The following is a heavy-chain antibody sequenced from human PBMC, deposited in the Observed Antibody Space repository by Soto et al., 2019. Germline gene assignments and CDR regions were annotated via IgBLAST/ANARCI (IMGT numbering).Heavy chain of an antibody. CDR2: IYPGDSDT. CDR1: GYSFTSYW. V-gene: IGHV5-51*01. D-gene: IGHD2-2*01. Sequence: PGESLKISCKGSGYSFTSYWIGWVRQMPGKGLEWMGIIYPGDSDTRYSPSFQGQVTISADKSISTAYLQWSSLKASDTAMYYCASSDVVVPAAMSFDYWGQGTLVTVSS. J-gene: IGHJ4*02. CDR3: ASSDVVVPAAMSFDY.